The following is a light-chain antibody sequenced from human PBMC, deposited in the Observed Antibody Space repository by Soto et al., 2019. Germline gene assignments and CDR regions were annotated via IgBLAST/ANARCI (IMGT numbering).Light chain of an antibody. J-gene: IGKJ1*01. CDR1: PSVSSN. CDR3: QQYNNWPLG. V-gene: IGKV3-15*01. Sequence: EIVMTQSPAPLSVSPGERATLSCRASPSVSSNLAWYQQKPGQAPRLLIYGASTRATGIPARFSGSGSGTEFTLTISSLQSEDFAGYYCQQYNNWPLGFGQGTKVEIK. CDR2: GAS.